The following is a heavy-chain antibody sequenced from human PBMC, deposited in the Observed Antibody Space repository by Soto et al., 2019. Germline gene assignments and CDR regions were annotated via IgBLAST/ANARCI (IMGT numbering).Heavy chain of an antibody. Sequence: GASVKVSCKASGYTYISFYMHWVGQAPGQGLEWMGVVNANGGSTNYAQKFQGRVTMTRDTSTSTVYMEVNSLRSEDTAVYSCAIPITMVRGAPFGYWGQGTLVTVSS. V-gene: IGHV1-46*01. CDR2: VNANGGST. D-gene: IGHD3-10*01. CDR3: AIPITMVRGAPFGY. J-gene: IGHJ4*02. CDR1: GYTYISFY.